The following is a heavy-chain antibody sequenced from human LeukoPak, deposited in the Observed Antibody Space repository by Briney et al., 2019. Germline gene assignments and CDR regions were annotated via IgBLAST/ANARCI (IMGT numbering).Heavy chain of an antibody. CDR2: IYYSGST. CDR1: GGSISSYY. V-gene: IGHV4-59*01. J-gene: IGHJ4*02. D-gene: IGHD2-8*01. Sequence: SETLSLTCTVSGGSISSYYWSWIRQPPGKGLEWIGYIYYSGSTNYNPSLKSRVTISVDTSKNQFSLKLSSVTAADTAVYYCARAVWAEDVFDCWGQGTLVTVSS. CDR3: ARAVWAEDVFDC.